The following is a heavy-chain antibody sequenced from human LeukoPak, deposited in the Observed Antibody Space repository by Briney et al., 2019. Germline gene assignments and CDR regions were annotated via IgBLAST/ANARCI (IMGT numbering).Heavy chain of an antibody. CDR1: GGSISNGDYY. J-gene: IGHJ4*02. CDR3: ARHGGAVATYYFDY. Sequence: SQTLSLTCTVSGGSISNGDYYWGWIRQPPGKGLEWIGSIYYSGSTYYNPSLKSRVTISVDTSKNQFSLKLSSVTAADTAVYYCARHGGAVATYYFDYWGQGTLVTVSS. D-gene: IGHD6-19*01. CDR2: IYYSGST. V-gene: IGHV4-39*01.